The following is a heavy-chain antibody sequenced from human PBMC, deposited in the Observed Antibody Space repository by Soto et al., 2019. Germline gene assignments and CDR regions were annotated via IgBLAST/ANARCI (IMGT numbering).Heavy chain of an antibody. CDR2: INPNSGGT. D-gene: IGHD3-3*01. CDR1: GYTFTGYY. J-gene: IGHJ4*02. Sequence: WASVKVSCKASGYTFTGYYMHWVRQAPGQGLEWMGWINPNSGGTNCAQKFQGRVTMTRDTSISTAYMELSRLRSDDTAVYYCARAPPLRDFWSGSFDYWGQGTLVTVSS. CDR3: ARAPPLRDFWSGSFDY. V-gene: IGHV1-2*02.